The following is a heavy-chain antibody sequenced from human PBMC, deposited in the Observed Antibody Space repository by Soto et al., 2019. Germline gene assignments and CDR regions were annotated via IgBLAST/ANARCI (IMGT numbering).Heavy chain of an antibody. Sequence: PSETLSLTCAVYGGSFSGYYWSWIRQPPGKGLEWIGEINHSGSTNYNPSLKSRVTISVDTSKNQFSLKLSSVTAADTAVYYCACYSRSRTSYWGQGTLVTVSS. CDR3: ACYSRSRTSY. J-gene: IGHJ4*02. D-gene: IGHD1-26*01. V-gene: IGHV4-34*01. CDR2: INHSGST. CDR1: GGSFSGYY.